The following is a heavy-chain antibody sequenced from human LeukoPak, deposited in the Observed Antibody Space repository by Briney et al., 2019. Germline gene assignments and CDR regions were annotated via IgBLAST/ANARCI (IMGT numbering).Heavy chain of an antibody. J-gene: IGHJ4*01. CDR2: INPNSGGT. CDR3: ARGRRILGGPENAGDFFDF. CDR1: GYTFTGYY. D-gene: IGHD3-16*01. V-gene: IGHV1-2*04. Sequence: ASVKVSCKASGYTFTGYYMHLVRQAPGQGLEWMGWINPNSGGTNYAQKFQGWVTMTRDTSISTAYMELSRLRSDDTAVYYCARGRRILGGPENAGDFFDFWGQGSLVTVSS.